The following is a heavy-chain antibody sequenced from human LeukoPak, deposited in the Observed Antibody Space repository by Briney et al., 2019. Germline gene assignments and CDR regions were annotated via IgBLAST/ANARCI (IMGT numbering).Heavy chain of an antibody. J-gene: IGHJ4*02. CDR2: IYYSGST. Sequence: NPSETLSLTCTVSGGSISSYYWSWIRQPPGKGLEWIGYIYYSGSTNYNPSLKSRVTISVDTSKNQFSLKLSSVTAADTAVYYCARLVGGYLLYYFDYWGQGTLVTVSS. CDR1: GGSISSYY. CDR3: ARLVGGYLLYYFDY. D-gene: IGHD3-22*01. V-gene: IGHV4-59*08.